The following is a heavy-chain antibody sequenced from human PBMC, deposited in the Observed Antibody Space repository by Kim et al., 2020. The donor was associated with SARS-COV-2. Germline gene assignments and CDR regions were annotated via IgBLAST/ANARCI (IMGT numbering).Heavy chain of an antibody. CDR2: ISGSTTET. CDR1: GFTFSQYA. J-gene: IGHJ5*02. Sequence: GGSLRLSCAASGFTFSQYAMSWVRQAPGKGLEWVSGISGSTTETYYADSVKGRFTVSRDNSKNTLYLQMNSLRAEDTAVYYCAKFNLYGDWNRRWFDPWGQGTLVTVSS. V-gene: IGHV3-23*01. CDR3: AKFNLYGDWNRRWFDP. D-gene: IGHD4-17*01.